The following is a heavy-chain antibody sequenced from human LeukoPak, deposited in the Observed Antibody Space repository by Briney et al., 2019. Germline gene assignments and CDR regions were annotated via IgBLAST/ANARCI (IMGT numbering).Heavy chain of an antibody. Sequence: PGGSLRLSCAASGFTFSSYAMSWVRQAPGKGLEWVSAISGSGGSTYYADSVKGRFTISRDNSKNTLYLQMNSLRAEDTAVYYCAKFPYCGGDCYSFQHWGQGTLVTVSS. J-gene: IGHJ1*01. CDR3: AKFPYCGGDCYSFQH. V-gene: IGHV3-23*01. D-gene: IGHD2-21*02. CDR2: ISGSGGST. CDR1: GFTFSSYA.